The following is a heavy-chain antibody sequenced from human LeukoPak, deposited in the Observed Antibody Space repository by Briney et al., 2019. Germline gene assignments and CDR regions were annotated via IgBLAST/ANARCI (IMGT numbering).Heavy chain of an antibody. CDR3: ARDSYGMDV. J-gene: IGHJ6*02. V-gene: IGHV3-30-3*01. Sequence: GRSLRLSCAASGFTFSSYAMHWVRHAPGKGLEWVAVISYDGSNKYYADSVKGRFTISRDNSKNTLYLQMNSLRAEDTAVYYCARDSYGMDVWGQGTTVTVSS. CDR1: GFTFSSYA. CDR2: ISYDGSNK.